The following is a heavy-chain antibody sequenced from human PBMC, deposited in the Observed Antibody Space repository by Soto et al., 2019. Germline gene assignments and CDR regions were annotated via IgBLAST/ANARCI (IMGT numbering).Heavy chain of an antibody. Sequence: GGSLRLSCAASGFTCSSYAMSWVRQAPGKGLEWVSAISGSGGSTYYADSVKGRFTISRDNSKNTLYLQMNSLRAEDTAVYYCAKERGERYCSSTSCPARYFDYWGQGTLVTVSS. CDR1: GFTCSSYA. V-gene: IGHV3-23*01. CDR2: ISGSGGST. J-gene: IGHJ4*02. D-gene: IGHD2-2*01. CDR3: AKERGERYCSSTSCPARYFDY.